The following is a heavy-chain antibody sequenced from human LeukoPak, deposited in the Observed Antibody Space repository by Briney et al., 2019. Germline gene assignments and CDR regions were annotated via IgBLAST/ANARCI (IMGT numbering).Heavy chain of an antibody. D-gene: IGHD3-22*01. J-gene: IGHJ4*02. CDR1: GYTFTGYY. V-gene: IGHV1-2*02. CDR3: ARDFALINTYYYDSSGYYYLY. CDR2: INPNSGGT. Sequence: ASVKVSCKASGYTFTGYYMYWVRQAPGQGLEWMGWINPNSGGTNYAQKFQGRVTMTRDTSISTAYMELSRLRSDDTAVYYCARDFALINTYYYDSSGYYYLYWGQGTLVTVSS.